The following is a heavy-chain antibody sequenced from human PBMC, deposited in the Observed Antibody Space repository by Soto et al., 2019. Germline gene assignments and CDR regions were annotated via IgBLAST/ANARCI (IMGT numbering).Heavy chain of an antibody. CDR3: AMQSGYYTGIDY. V-gene: IGHV4-59*08. CDR2: IFYSGTT. J-gene: IGHJ4*02. D-gene: IGHD3-3*01. Sequence: SETLSLTCTVSGGSISSHYWSWIRQPPGKGLEWIGYIFYSGTTKYNPSLKSRVTISVDTSKNQFSLKLSSVTAADTAVYYCAMQSGYYTGIDYWGQGTLVTVSS. CDR1: GGSISSHY.